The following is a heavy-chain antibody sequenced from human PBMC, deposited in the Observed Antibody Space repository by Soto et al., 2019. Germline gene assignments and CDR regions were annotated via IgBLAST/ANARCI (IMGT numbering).Heavy chain of an antibody. V-gene: IGHV4-59*08. J-gene: IGHJ4*02. D-gene: IGHD5-18*01. CDR3: VRTLSGDSYGPLDN. Sequence: SQTLSLTCTVSGGSISNYYWNWIRQPPGKELEWIGNIYYSGSTRYNPSLKSRVTISVNTSKNQFSLRLSSVTATDTAVYYCVRTLSGDSYGPLDNWGQGTLVTVSS. CDR2: IYYSGST. CDR1: GGSISNYY.